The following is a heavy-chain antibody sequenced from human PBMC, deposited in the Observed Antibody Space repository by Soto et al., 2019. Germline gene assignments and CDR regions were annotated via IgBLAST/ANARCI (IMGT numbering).Heavy chain of an antibody. CDR1: CASIIGFY. V-gene: IGHV4-4*07. CDR2: IYATGTT. J-gene: IGHJ5*02. CDR3: VRDGTKTLRDWFDP. Sequence: PSETLSLTCTSSCASIIGFYWSWIRKSAGKGLEWIGRIYATGTTDYNPSLKSRVMMSVDTSKKQFSLKLRSVTAADTAVYYCVRDGTKTLRDWFDPWGQGISVTVSS. D-gene: IGHD1-1*01.